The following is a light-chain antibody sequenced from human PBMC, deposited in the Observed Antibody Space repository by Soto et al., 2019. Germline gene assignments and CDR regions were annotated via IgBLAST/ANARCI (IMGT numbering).Light chain of an antibody. CDR3: QQAASFPIT. Sequence: DLQMTQSPSAMSASVGDSVTITCRASQGISNSLAWFQQKPGKAPNLLIYTASSLQSGVPSRFSGSGSGTDFTLTINGLQPEDFATYYCQQAASFPITCGQGTRRRL. V-gene: IGKV1-12*01. CDR2: TAS. CDR1: QGISNS. J-gene: IGKJ5*01.